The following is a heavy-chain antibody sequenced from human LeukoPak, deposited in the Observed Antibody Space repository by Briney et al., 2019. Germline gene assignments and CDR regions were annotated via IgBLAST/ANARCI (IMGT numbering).Heavy chain of an antibody. J-gene: IGHJ5*02. D-gene: IGHD5/OR15-5a*01. CDR1: GFNFNDYY. Sequence: GGSLRLSCAASGFNFNDYYMSWVRQAPGKGLEWVSYITTGRTLSYADSVKGRFTISRDNAKNSLFLQMKSLRVEDTAVYYCARVVSSRSTVGFDPWGQGTLVTVSS. V-gene: IGHV3-69-1*01. CDR3: ARVVSSRSTVGFDP. CDR2: ITTGRTL.